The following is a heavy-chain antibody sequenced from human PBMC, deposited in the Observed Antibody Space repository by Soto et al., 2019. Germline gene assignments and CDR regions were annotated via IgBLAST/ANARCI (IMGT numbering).Heavy chain of an antibody. J-gene: IGHJ4*02. CDR1: GGSIRSGDYY. CDR3: ARGQYYDSSGYYPY. CDR2: IYYSGST. D-gene: IGHD3-22*01. V-gene: IGHV4-30-4*01. Sequence: SETLSLTCTVSGGSIRSGDYYWSWIRQPPGKGLEWIGYIYYSGSTYYNPSLKSRVTISVDTSKNQFSLKLNSVTAADTAVYYCARGQYYDSSGYYPYWGQGTLVTVS.